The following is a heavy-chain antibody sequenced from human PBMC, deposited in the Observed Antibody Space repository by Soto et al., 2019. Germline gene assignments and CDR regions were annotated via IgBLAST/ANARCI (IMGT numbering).Heavy chain of an antibody. D-gene: IGHD5-18*01. CDR3: AREAAMVCDY. J-gene: IGHJ4*02. Sequence: RGESLKISCQVSGYPFTTYWIGWVRQMPGKGLEWMGKIYPPDSDTRYSPSFQGRFTISRDNSKNTLYLQMNSLRAEDTAVYYCAREAAMVCDYWGQGTLVTVSS. CDR1: GYPFTTYW. V-gene: IGHV5-51*01. CDR2: IYPPDSDT.